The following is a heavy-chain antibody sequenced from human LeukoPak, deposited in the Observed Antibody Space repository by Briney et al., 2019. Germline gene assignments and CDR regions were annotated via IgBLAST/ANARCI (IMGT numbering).Heavy chain of an antibody. D-gene: IGHD6-13*01. V-gene: IGHV4-39*01. CDR1: GGSSNSSSYY. Sequence: SETLSLTCTVSGGSSNSSSYYWGWIRQPPGNGLEWIGSIYDSGSTYYNPSLKSRVTISVDTSKNQFSLKLSSVTAADTAVYYCASSTALRIAAVNYWGQGTLVTVSS. CDR2: IYDSGST. J-gene: IGHJ4*02. CDR3: ASSTALRIAAVNY.